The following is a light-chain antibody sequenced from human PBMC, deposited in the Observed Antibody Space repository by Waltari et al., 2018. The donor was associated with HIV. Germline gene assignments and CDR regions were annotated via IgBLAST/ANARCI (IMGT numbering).Light chain of an antibody. CDR3: QQYNNWPRT. Sequence: EIVMTQSLVTLSVSPGERATLSCRASQSVSRNLAWYQQKPGQAPRLLNYGASTRATGIAARFSGSESGTEFTLTISSLQSEDFAVYYGQQYNNWPRTFGQGTKLEIK. J-gene: IGKJ2*01. CDR2: GAS. CDR1: QSVSRN. V-gene: IGKV3-15*01.